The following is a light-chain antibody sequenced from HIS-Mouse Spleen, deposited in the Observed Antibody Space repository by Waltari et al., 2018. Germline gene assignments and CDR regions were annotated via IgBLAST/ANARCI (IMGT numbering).Light chain of an antibody. CDR2: DAS. J-gene: IGKJ5*01. V-gene: IGKV3-11*01. CDR1: QSVSSY. Sequence: IVLTQSPATLSLSPGARATLSCRARQSVSSYLAWYHQKPGQAPRLLIYDASNRATGIPARFSGSGSGTDFTLTISSLEPEDFAVYYCQQRSNWPITFGQGTRLEIK. CDR3: QQRSNWPIT.